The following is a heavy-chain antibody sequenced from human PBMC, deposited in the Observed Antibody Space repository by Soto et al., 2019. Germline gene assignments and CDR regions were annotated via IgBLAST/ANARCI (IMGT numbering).Heavy chain of an antibody. CDR2: IWYDGSKK. CDR3: AREGAVAGSQDF. CDR1: GFIFSDYG. D-gene: IGHD6-19*01. J-gene: IGHJ4*02. V-gene: IGHV3-33*01. Sequence: QVQLVESGGGVVQPGKSLRLSCAASGFIFSDYGIHWVRQAPGKGLEWVALIWYDGSKKSYADSVKGRFTVSRDNINSTLYLEVNRVRGEGWPVYYCAREGAVAGSQDFWGQGTRV.